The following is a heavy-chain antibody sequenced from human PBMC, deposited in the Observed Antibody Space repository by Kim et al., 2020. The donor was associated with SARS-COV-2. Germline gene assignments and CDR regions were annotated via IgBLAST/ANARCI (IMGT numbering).Heavy chain of an antibody. Sequence: SETLSLTCAVYGGSFSGYYWSWIRQPPGKGLEWIGEINHSGSTNYNPSLKSRVTISVDTSKNQFSLKLSSVTAADTAVYYCARGLGGWYGHNWFDPWGQGTLVTVSS. D-gene: IGHD6-19*01. CDR2: INHSGST. V-gene: IGHV4-34*01. CDR3: ARGLGGWYGHNWFDP. CDR1: GGSFSGYY. J-gene: IGHJ5*02.